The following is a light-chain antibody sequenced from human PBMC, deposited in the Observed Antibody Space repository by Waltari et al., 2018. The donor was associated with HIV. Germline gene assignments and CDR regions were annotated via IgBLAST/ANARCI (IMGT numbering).Light chain of an antibody. CDR1: QTVSSSY. CDR2: GAS. V-gene: IGKV3-20*01. Sequence: EIVLTQSPGTLSLSPGERATLSCRASQTVSSSYLTWYQQKPGQPPRLLIYGASSRATGIPDRFSGSGSGTDFTLTISRLEPEDFAVYYCLQYGSSPPFTFGQGTKLEIK. J-gene: IGKJ2*01. CDR3: LQYGSSPPFT.